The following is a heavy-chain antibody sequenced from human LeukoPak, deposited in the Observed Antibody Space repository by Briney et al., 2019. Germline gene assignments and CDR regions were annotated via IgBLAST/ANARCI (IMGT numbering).Heavy chain of an antibody. CDR3: ARDGGEMATIRGEYFDY. CDR2: ISYDGSNK. Sequence: GGSLRLSCAASGFTFSSYAMHWVRQAPGKGLEWVAVISYDGSNKYYADSAKGRFTISRDNSKNTLYLQMNSLRAEDTAVYYCARDGGEMATIRGEYFDYWGQGTLVTVSS. V-gene: IGHV3-30-3*01. CDR1: GFTFSSYA. D-gene: IGHD5-24*01. J-gene: IGHJ4*02.